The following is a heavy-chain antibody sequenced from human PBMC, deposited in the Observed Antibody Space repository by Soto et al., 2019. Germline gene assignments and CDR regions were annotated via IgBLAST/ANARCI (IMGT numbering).Heavy chain of an antibody. CDR2: ISTYNGDT. CDR3: ARGRPAAMYRGEGYYYYYYGMDV. CDR1: GYTFTRSG. V-gene: IGHV1-18*01. Sequence: ASVKVSCKASGYTFTRSGISWVRQAPGQGLEWMGWISTYNGDTNYAQTFQGRVTMTTDTSTSTVHMEVRSLRSDDTAVYYCARGRPAAMYRGEGYYYYYYGMDVWGQGTTVTVSS. D-gene: IGHD2-2*01. J-gene: IGHJ6*02.